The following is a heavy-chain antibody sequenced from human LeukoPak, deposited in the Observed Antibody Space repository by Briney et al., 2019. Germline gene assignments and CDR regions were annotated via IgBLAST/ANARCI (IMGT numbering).Heavy chain of an antibody. V-gene: IGHV1-18*01. J-gene: IGHJ4*02. CDR2: ISAYNGNT. CDR1: GYTFTSYG. D-gene: IGHD3-16*02. Sequence: ASVKVSCTASGYTFTSYGISWVRQAPGQGLEWMGWISAYNGNTNYAQKLQGRVTMTTDTSTSTAYMELRSLRSDDTAVYYCARHPSNYDYVWGSCRYYYFDYWGQGTLVTVSS. CDR3: ARHPSNYDYVWGSCRYYYFDY.